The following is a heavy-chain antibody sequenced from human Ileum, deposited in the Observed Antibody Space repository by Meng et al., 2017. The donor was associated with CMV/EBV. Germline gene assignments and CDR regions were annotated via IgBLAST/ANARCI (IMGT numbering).Heavy chain of an antibody. V-gene: IGHV4-4*02. Sequence: SGVSIIRDNLCVWVRQSPEKGLEWIGEVFHTGNTNYNPSLSSRITVSEDKSKNQCSLNLSSVTAADTARYYCATARRGCSTASCYLENWGQGTLVTVSS. CDR3: ATARRGCSTASCYLEN. CDR1: GVSIIRDNL. J-gene: IGHJ4*02. D-gene: IGHD2-2*01. CDR2: VFHTGNT.